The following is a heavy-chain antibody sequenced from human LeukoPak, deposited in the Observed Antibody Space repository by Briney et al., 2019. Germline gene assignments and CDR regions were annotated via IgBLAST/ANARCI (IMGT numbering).Heavy chain of an antibody. J-gene: IGHJ4*02. CDR3: AKGKNGFDC. D-gene: IGHD2-8*01. Sequence: GGSLRLSCAASGFPLSSNAMSWVRQAPGKGLVWVSAISSGVGSTYYADSVKGRFTISRDNSKNTLYLQMNSLRAEDTAVYYCAKGKNGFDCWGQGTLVTVSS. V-gene: IGHV3-23*01. CDR2: ISSGVGST. CDR1: GFPLSSNA.